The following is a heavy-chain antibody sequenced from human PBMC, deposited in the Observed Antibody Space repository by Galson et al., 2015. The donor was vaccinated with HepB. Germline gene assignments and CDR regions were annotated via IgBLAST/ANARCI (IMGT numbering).Heavy chain of an antibody. CDR2: INPNSGGT. CDR1: GYTFTGYY. Sequence: SVKVSCKASGYTFTGYYMHWVRQAPGQGLEWMGWINPNSGGTNYAQKFQGWVTMTRDTSISTAYMELSRLRSDDTAVYYCAVGIAAAGIGVDYWGQGTLVTVSS. D-gene: IGHD6-13*01. J-gene: IGHJ4*02. CDR3: AVGIAAAGIGVDY. V-gene: IGHV1-2*04.